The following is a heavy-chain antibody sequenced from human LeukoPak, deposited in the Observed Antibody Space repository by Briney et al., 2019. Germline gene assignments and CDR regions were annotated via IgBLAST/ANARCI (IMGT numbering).Heavy chain of an antibody. V-gene: IGHV5-51*01. CDR1: GYSFTNYW. CDR3: ARHGPYSSSWYSGYDY. D-gene: IGHD6-13*01. CDR2: IYPGDSDT. Sequence: GESLKISCKGSGYSFTNYWIGWVRQMPGKGLERMGIIYPGDSDTRYSPSFQGQVTISADKSISTAYLQWSSLKASDTAMYCARHGPYSSSWYSGYDYWGQGTLVTVSS. J-gene: IGHJ4*02.